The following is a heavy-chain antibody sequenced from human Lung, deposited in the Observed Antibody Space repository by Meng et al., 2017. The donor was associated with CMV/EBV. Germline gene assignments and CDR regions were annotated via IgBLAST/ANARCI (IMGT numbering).Heavy chain of an antibody. V-gene: IGHV4-59*01. J-gene: IGHJ5*02. CDR2: IYYRGNT. CDR1: GDSISDSY. Sequence: LSCIVSGDSISDSYWSWIRQAPGKDPEWIGYIYYRGNTNYNPSLKSRVTISVDTSKNQFSLNLGSVTAAGTVVYYCARWDIQFDPWRQGTLVTVSS. CDR3: ARWDIQFDP. D-gene: IGHD1-26*01.